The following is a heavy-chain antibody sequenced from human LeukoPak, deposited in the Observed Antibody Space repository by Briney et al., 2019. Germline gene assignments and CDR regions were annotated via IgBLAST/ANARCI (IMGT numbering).Heavy chain of an antibody. V-gene: IGHV3-30*18. Sequence: GGSLRLSCAASGFTFSSYGMHWVRQAPGKGLEWVAVISYDGSDKNYADSVKGRFTISRDNSKNTLYLQMNSLRDEDTAVYYCAKDCSSTWYYLGYWGQGTLVTVSS. CDR1: GFTFSSYG. J-gene: IGHJ4*02. CDR3: AKDCSSTWYYLGY. D-gene: IGHD6-13*01. CDR2: ISYDGSDK.